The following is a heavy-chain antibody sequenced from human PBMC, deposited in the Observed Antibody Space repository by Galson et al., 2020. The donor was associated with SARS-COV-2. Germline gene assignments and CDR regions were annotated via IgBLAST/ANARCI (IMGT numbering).Heavy chain of an antibody. D-gene: IGHD7-27*01. J-gene: IGHJ4*02. V-gene: IGHV3-74*01. CDR3: ARRDMGNDYFDY. CDR1: GFTFSSYW. Sequence: GSLRLSCAASGFTFSSYWMHWVRQAPGKGLVWVSRIYSEGSSTSYADSVKGRFTISGDNAKNTLYLQMNSLRAEDTAVYYCARRDMGNDYFDYWGQGTLVTVSS. CDR2: IYSEGSST.